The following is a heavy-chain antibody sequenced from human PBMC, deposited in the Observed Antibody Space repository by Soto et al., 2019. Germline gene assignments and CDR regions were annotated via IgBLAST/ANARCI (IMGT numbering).Heavy chain of an antibody. CDR1: GFTFSSYA. Sequence: GGSLRLSCAASGFTFSSYAMSWVRQAPGKGLEWVSAISGSGGSTYYADSVKGRFTISRDNSKNTLYLQMNSLRAEDTAVYYCEKQEEGEYRSSPPLWWGHGTLVTVSS. CDR2: ISGSGGST. D-gene: IGHD6-6*01. CDR3: EKQEEGEYRSSPPLW. V-gene: IGHV3-23*01. J-gene: IGHJ4*01.